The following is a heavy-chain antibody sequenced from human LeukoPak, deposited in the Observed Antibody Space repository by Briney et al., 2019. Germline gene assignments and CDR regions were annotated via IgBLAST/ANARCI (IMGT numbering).Heavy chain of an antibody. Sequence: GGSLRLSCAASGFTFSSYEMNWVRQAPGKGLEWVSYISSSGSTIYYADSVKGRFTISRDNAKKSLYLQMNSLRAEDTAVYYCVSAYGGLLDHWGQGTLVTVSS. CDR2: ISSSGSTI. D-gene: IGHD3-16*01. CDR1: GFTFSSYE. CDR3: VSAYGGLLDH. J-gene: IGHJ4*02. V-gene: IGHV3-48*03.